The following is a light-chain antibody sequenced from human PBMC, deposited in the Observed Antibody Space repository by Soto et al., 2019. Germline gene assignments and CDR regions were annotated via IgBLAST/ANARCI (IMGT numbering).Light chain of an antibody. CDR3: QYFNIYPII. CDR1: QDIRGA. V-gene: IGKV1-13*02. J-gene: IGKJ5*01. Sequence: AIKLTQSPSSLSASVGDRVTITCRASQDIRGALAWHQQKPGKATKILIYDVSSLQSGVPSWFSGSSSGTDFTLTISRLPPEDFATYYCQYFNIYPIIFGQGTRLDIK. CDR2: DVS.